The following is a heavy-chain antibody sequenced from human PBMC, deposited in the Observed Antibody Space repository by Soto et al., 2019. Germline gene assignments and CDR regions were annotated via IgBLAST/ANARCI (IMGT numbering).Heavy chain of an antibody. V-gene: IGHV3-30*03. CDR1: GFAFRSHG. D-gene: IGHD3-22*01. CDR3: ARPTYYYDSSGPPAY. J-gene: IGHJ4*02. CDR2: VSFDGNTR. Sequence: SLRLSCVASGFAFRSHGLHWARQAPGKGPEWVAGVSFDGNTRNYADSVKGRFTISRDTSRNTLYLHMNSLRAEDTAVYYCARPTYYYDSSGPPAYWGQGTLVTVSS.